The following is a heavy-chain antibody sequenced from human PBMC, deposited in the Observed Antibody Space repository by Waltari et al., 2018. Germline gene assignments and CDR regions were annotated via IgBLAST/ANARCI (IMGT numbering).Heavy chain of an antibody. D-gene: IGHD4-17*01. CDR3: ARDHEYGGKADY. V-gene: IGHV3-21*01. CDR2: ISYSSSYI. J-gene: IGHJ4*02. CDR1: GFTFSSYN. Sequence: PGGSLRLSCAASGFTFSSYNMNWVRQAPGKGLEWVSIISYSSSYIYYADSVKGRFTVSRDNAKNSLFLQMNSLRAEDTAVYYCARDHEYGGKADYWGQGTLVTVSS.